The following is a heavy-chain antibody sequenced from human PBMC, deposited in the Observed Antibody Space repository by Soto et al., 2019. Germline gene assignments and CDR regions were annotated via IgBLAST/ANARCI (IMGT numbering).Heavy chain of an antibody. CDR1: GYTFTSYG. D-gene: IGHD2-2*02. CDR2: ISAYNGNT. Sequence: ASVKVSFKASGYTFTSYGISWVRQAPGQGLEWMGWISAYNGNTNYAQKLQGRVTMTTDTSTSTAYMELRSLRSDDTAVYYCARDFIYCSSTSCYIQHNWFDPWGQGTLVTVSS. J-gene: IGHJ5*02. V-gene: IGHV1-18*01. CDR3: ARDFIYCSSTSCYIQHNWFDP.